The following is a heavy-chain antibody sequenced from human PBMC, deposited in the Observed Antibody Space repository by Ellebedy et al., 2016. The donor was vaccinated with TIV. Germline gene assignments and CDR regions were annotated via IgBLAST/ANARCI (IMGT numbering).Heavy chain of an antibody. CDR3: ARSRVVAVPTIFDY. CDR1: GYTFTTYD. J-gene: IGHJ4*02. D-gene: IGHD2-2*01. Sequence: AASVKVSCKASGYTFTTYDINWVRQAPGQGLEWMGWISAYNGNTDSAQKFQGRVTMTTDTSTSTVYMELRSLRSDDTAVYYCARSRVVAVPTIFDYWGQGTLVTVSS. CDR2: ISAYNGNT. V-gene: IGHV1-18*01.